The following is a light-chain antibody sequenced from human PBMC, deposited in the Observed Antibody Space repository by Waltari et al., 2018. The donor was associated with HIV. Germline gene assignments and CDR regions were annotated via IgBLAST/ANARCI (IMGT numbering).Light chain of an antibody. Sequence: EIVMTQSPATLSVSPGDIATLSCRASQSFSSNLVWYQQEPGQAPRLLIYGASTRATGIPARFSGSGSGTEFTLTISSLQSEDFAVYYCQQYNKWPWTFGQGTKVEIK. J-gene: IGKJ1*01. V-gene: IGKV3-15*01. CDR1: QSFSSN. CDR2: GAS. CDR3: QQYNKWPWT.